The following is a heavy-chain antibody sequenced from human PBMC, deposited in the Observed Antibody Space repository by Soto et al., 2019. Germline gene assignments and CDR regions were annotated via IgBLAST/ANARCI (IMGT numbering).Heavy chain of an antibody. J-gene: IGHJ4*02. V-gene: IGHV2-5*02. Sequence: SGPTLVNPTQTLTLTCTFSGFSLTTSGVGVGWIRQPPGKALEWLAVIYWDDDKRYSASLHSRLTITKDTSKNQVVLTLTNMDPVDIATYYCARLDSSSWAFDYWGQGTLVTVSS. CDR2: IYWDDDK. CDR1: GFSLTTSGVG. CDR3: ARLDSSSWAFDY. D-gene: IGHD6-13*01.